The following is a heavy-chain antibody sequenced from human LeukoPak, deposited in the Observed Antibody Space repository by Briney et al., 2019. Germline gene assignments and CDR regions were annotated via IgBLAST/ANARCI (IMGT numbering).Heavy chain of an antibody. CDR1: GGSISSYY. J-gene: IGHJ4*02. Sequence: TSETLSLTCTVSGGSISSYYWSWIRQPPGKGLEWIGSIHYSGSTKYKSSLKSRVTISVDTSKTQFSLRLSSVTAADTAVYYCARLGHCGADCIDYWGQGTLVTVSS. CDR3: ARLGHCGADCIDY. V-gene: IGHV4-59*01. CDR2: IHYSGST. D-gene: IGHD2-21*02.